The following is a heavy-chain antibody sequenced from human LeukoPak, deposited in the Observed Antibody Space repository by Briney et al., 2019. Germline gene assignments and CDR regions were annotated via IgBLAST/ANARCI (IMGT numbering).Heavy chain of an antibody. Sequence: SETLSLTCTVSGGSISSSSYYWGWIRQPPGKGLEWIGNIYYSGSTYYNPSLKSRVTISVDTSKNQFSLKLSSVTAADTAVYYCARVSRYNGNLPAFDIWGRGTMVTVSS. CDR1: GGSISSSSYY. J-gene: IGHJ3*02. D-gene: IGHD1-26*01. CDR3: ARVSRYNGNLPAFDI. CDR2: IYYSGST. V-gene: IGHV4-39*01.